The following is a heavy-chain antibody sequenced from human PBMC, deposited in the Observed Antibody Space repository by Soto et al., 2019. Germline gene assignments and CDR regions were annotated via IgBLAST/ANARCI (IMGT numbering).Heavy chain of an antibody. D-gene: IGHD3-16*01. CDR1: GFTFSRFA. Sequence: QVQLVESGGGVVRPGKSLRLSCAASGFTFSRFAMNWVRQAPGKGLEWVAVISYDGSRKYYAESVKGRFTISKDDSRNTLSLQMNSLRYEDTAVYYCARITRDPAFGSGQSWGNLDYRGQGTLVSVSS. CDR2: ISYDGSRK. V-gene: IGHV3-30*04. CDR3: ARITRDPAFGSGQSWGNLDY. J-gene: IGHJ4*02.